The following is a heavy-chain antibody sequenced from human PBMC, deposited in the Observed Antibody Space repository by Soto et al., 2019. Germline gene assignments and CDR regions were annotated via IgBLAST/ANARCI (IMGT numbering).Heavy chain of an antibody. J-gene: IGHJ5*02. CDR3: AKGDNLGPKTGYAFDP. D-gene: IGHD5-12*01. Sequence: LSVTCAISGDSVSSNTASWNWIRQSPSRGLQWLGRTYFRSKWYNDYAVSVKSRIIINPYTSNNQLSLKMNSVTPADTAVYFCAKGDNLGPKTGYAFDPWGQGIMVTVAS. V-gene: IGHV6-1*01. CDR1: GDSVSSNTAS. CDR2: TYFRSKWYN.